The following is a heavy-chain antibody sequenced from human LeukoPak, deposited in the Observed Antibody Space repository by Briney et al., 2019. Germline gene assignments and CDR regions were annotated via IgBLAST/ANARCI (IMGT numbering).Heavy chain of an antibody. V-gene: IGHV3-7*01. Sequence: GGSLRLSCAASGFTFSSYWMNWVRQAPGKGLEWVANIKQDGSEKYYVDSVEGRFSISRDNAKNSLYLQMNSLRDEDTAVYFCARDPVGAPYYDYWGQGTLVTVSS. J-gene: IGHJ4*02. CDR2: IKQDGSEK. CDR3: ARDPVGAPYYDY. D-gene: IGHD1-26*01. CDR1: GFTFSSYW.